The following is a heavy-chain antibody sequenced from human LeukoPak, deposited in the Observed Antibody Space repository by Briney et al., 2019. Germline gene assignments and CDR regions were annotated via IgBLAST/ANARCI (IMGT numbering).Heavy chain of an antibody. V-gene: IGHV4-34*01. J-gene: IGHJ4*02. CDR3: AQTLEVSTITVHY. D-gene: IGHD2-8*02. CDR1: GGSFSGFY. CDR2: MNHSGRS. Sequence: SETLSLTCAVYGGSFSGFYWNWIRQPPGKGLEWIGEMNHSGRSNYNPSLRSRVTISVDTSKKHFSLKLTSVTAADTAVYFCAQTLEVSTITVHYWGQGTLVTVSS.